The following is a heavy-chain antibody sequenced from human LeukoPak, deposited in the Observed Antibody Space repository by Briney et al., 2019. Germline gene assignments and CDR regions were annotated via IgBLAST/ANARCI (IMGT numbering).Heavy chain of an antibody. J-gene: IGHJ4*02. D-gene: IGHD3-22*01. CDR1: GFTFSSYA. V-gene: IGHV3-23*01. CDR2: ISGSGGST. CDR3: AKANSLSGYYCDTVDF. Sequence: PGGSLRLSCAASGFTFSSYAMSWVRQAPGKGLEWVSAISGSGGSTYYADSVKGRFTISRDNSRSTLSLQMDSLRAEDTAVYYCAKANSLSGYYCDTVDFWGQGTLVTVSS.